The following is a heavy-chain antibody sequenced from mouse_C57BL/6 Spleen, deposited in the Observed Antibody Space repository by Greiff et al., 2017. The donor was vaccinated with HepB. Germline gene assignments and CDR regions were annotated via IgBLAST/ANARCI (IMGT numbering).Heavy chain of an antibody. CDR3: ARLLLRSWYFDV. Sequence: EVKLEESGGDLVKPGGSLKLSCAASGFTFSSYGMSWVRQTPDKRLEWVATISSGGSYTYYPDSVKGRFTISRDNAKNTLYLQMSSLKSEDTAMYYCARLLLRSWYFDVWGTGTTVTVSS. D-gene: IGHD1-1*01. CDR1: GFTFSSYG. V-gene: IGHV5-6*02. J-gene: IGHJ1*03. CDR2: ISSGGSYT.